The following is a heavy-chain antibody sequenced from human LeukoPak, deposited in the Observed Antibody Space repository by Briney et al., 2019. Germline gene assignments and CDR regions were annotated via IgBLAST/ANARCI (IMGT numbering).Heavy chain of an antibody. J-gene: IGHJ5*02. CDR3: AKMGGVSESNARTFDP. D-gene: IGHD3-16*01. V-gene: IGHV3-23*01. Sequence: GGSLRLSCAASGFTFGVYAMSWVRQAPGKGLEWISTIFVSGDSTWYADSVNGRFSISRDNSKNQLYLQMKSLRVEDTALYHCAKMGGVSESNARTFDPWGQGTLVTVSS. CDR2: IFVSGDST. CDR1: GFTFGVYA.